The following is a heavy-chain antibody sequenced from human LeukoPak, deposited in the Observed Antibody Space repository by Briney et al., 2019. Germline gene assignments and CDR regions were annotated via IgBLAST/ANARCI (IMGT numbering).Heavy chain of an antibody. Sequence: ASVKVSCKASGYTFTSYYMHWVRQAPGQGLEWMGIINPSGGSTSYAQKFQGRVTMTRDTSTSTAYMELSSLRSEDTAVYYCARDVSYYDILTGQKTPYFDYWGQGTLVTVSS. CDR3: ARDVSYYDILTGQKTPYFDY. CDR2: INPSGGST. D-gene: IGHD3-9*01. J-gene: IGHJ4*02. V-gene: IGHV1-46*01. CDR1: GYTFTSYY.